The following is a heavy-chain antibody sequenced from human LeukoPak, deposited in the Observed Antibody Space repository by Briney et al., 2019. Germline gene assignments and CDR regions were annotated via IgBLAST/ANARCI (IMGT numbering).Heavy chain of an antibody. D-gene: IGHD1-26*01. CDR3: ARGRYSGSYYYYYGMDV. CDR1: GGSFSGYY. Sequence: SETLSLTCAVYGGSFSGYYWSWIRQPPGKGLEWIGEINHSGSTNYNPSLKSRVTISVDTSENQFSLKLSSVTAADTAVYYCARGRYSGSYYYYYGMDVWGQGTTVTVSS. CDR2: INHSGST. V-gene: IGHV4-34*01. J-gene: IGHJ6*02.